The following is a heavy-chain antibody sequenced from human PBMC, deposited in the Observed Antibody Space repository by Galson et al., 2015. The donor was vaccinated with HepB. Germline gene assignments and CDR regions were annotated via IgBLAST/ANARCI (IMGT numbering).Heavy chain of an antibody. Sequence: SVKVSCKASGYTFTHYSINWVRQAPGQGLEWMGWINTNTGNPTYAQGFTGRFVFSLDTSVSTAYLQIGSLKAEDTAVYYCARDRYNYGLDSWGQGTLVTVSS. V-gene: IGHV7-4-1*01. D-gene: IGHD5-18*01. CDR2: INTNTGNP. CDR3: ARDRYNYGLDS. J-gene: IGHJ4*02. CDR1: GYTFTHYS.